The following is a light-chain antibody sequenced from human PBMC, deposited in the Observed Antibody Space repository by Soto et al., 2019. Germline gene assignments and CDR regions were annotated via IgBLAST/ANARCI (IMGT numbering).Light chain of an antibody. Sequence: IQMTQSPSSLPASVGDRVTITCRASKGVRDDVGWYQQKPGKAPKLLIYSASTLQSGFPSRCSGSGSAAYFTLTISGLPPEDFATYYYLQESNHPLTFGGGTKVEIK. CDR2: SAS. J-gene: IGKJ4*01. CDR1: KGVRDD. CDR3: LQESNHPLT. V-gene: IGKV1-6*01.